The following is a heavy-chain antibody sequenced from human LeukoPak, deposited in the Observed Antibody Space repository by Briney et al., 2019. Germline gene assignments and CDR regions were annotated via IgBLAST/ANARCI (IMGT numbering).Heavy chain of an antibody. CDR1: GFTFSSYA. V-gene: IGHV3-23*01. CDR2: ISGSGGST. Sequence: PGRSLRLSCAASGFTFSSYAMSWVRQAPGKGLEWVSAISGSGGSTYYADSVKGRFTISRDNSKNTLYLQMNSLRAEDTAVYYCAKGGLHIWALNFDYWGQGTLVTVSS. J-gene: IGHJ4*02. D-gene: IGHD2-21*01. CDR3: AKGGLHIWALNFDY.